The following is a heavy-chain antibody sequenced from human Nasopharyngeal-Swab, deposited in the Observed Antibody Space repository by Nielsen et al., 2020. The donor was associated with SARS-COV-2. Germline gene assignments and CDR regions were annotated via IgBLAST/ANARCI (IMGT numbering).Heavy chain of an antibody. CDR2: INHSGST. Sequence: SETLSLTCAVYGGSFSGYYWSWIRQPPGKGLEWIGEINHSGSTNYNPSLKSRVTISVDTSENQFSLRLTSVTAADTAVYYCARERRYSSGWSYYYYGMDVWGQGTTVTVSS. V-gene: IGHV4-34*01. CDR3: ARERRYSSGWSYYYYGMDV. J-gene: IGHJ6*02. CDR1: GGSFSGYY. D-gene: IGHD6-19*01.